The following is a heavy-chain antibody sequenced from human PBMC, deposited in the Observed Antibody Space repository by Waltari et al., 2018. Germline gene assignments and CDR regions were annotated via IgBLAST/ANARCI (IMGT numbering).Heavy chain of an antibody. CDR3: ARDGSNGFDP. CDR1: GFTFSSYW. Sequence: EVQLVESGGGLVQPGGSLRLSCAASGFTFSSYWMSWVRQAPGKGLECVTNRKQDGSEKDYVDSVKGRFTIARDNAKNSLYLQMNSLRAEDTAVYYCARDGSNGFDPWGQGTLVTVSS. CDR2: RKQDGSEK. V-gene: IGHV3-7*01. J-gene: IGHJ5*02.